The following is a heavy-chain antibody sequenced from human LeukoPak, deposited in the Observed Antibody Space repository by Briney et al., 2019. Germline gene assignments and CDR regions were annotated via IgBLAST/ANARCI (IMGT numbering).Heavy chain of an antibody. V-gene: IGHV3-23*01. CDR2: ISGSGGST. CDR3: AKDLRAAAGTYPDY. Sequence: GGSLRLSCAATGFTFSSYAMSWVRQAPGKGLEWVSAISGSGGSTYYADSVKGRFTISRDNSKNTLYLQMNSLRAEDTAVYYCAKDLRAAAGTYPDYWGQGTLVTVSS. J-gene: IGHJ4*02. CDR1: GFTFSSYA. D-gene: IGHD6-13*01.